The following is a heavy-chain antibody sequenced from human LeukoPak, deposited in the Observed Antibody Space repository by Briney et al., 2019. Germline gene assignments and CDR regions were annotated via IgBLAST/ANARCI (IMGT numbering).Heavy chain of an antibody. J-gene: IGHJ6*03. CDR3: ARGAYYYGSGSYSGYYLDV. CDR1: GFTFSDYY. D-gene: IGHD3-10*01. V-gene: IGHV3-11*01. CDR2: ISSSGSTI. Sequence: GGSLRLSRAASGFTFSDYYMSWIRQAPGKGLEWVSYISSSGSTIYYADSVKGRFTISRDNAKNSLYLQMNSLRAEDTAVYYCARGAYYYGSGSYSGYYLDVWGKGTTVTVSS.